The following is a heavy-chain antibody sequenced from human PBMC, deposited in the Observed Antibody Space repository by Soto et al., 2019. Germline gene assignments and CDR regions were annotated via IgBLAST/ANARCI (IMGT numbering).Heavy chain of an antibody. CDR1: TYSISSGFF. V-gene: IGHV4-38-2*02. D-gene: IGHD3-16*01. Sequence: PSETLSLTCSVSTYSISSGFFWGWIRQPPGKGLEWIGSIFHTGDTYYNPSLKSRITMSVDTSRNQFSLKLTSLTAADTAVYYCERDTNSLDPWGQGTLVTVSS. J-gene: IGHJ5*02. CDR2: IFHTGDT. CDR3: ERDTNSLDP.